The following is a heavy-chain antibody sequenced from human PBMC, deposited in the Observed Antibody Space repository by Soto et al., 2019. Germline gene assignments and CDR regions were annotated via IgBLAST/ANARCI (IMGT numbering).Heavy chain of an antibody. Sequence: GGSLRLSCAASGFTFSSYGMHWVRQAPGKGLEWVAVIWYDGSNKYYADSVKGRFTISRDNSKNTLYLQMNSLRAEDTAVYYCASERLRGVTIYYYYYGMDVWGQGTTVTVSS. CDR2: IWYDGSNK. V-gene: IGHV3-33*01. D-gene: IGHD4-17*01. CDR3: ASERLRGVTIYYYYYGMDV. CDR1: GFTFSSYG. J-gene: IGHJ6*02.